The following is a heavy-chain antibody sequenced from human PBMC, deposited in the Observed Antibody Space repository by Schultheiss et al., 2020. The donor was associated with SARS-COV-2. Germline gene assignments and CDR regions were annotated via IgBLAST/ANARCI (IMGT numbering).Heavy chain of an antibody. J-gene: IGHJ2*01. Sequence: ASVKVSCKASGYTFTSYDINWVRQATGQGLEWMGWMNPNSGGTNYAQKLQGRVTMTTDTSTSTAYMELRSLRSDDTAVYYCAREGAGSGWTYWYFDLWGRGTLVTVSS. CDR3: AREGAGSGWTYWYFDL. CDR1: GYTFTSYD. CDR2: MNPNSGGT. V-gene: IGHV1-18*01. D-gene: IGHD6-19*01.